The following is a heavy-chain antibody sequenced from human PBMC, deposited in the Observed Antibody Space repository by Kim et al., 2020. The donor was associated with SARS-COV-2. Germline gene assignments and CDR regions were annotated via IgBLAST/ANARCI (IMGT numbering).Heavy chain of an antibody. J-gene: IGHJ6*02. CDR2: ISGDGGST. D-gene: IGHD6-13*01. Sequence: GGSLRLSCAASGFTFDDYAMHWVRQAPGKGLEWVSLISGDGGSTYYADSVKGRFTISRDNSKNSLYLQMNSLRTEDTALYYCAKNRPTIAAAGTWYYNYGMDVWGQGTTVTVSS. CDR1: GFTFDDYA. V-gene: IGHV3-43*02. CDR3: AKNRPTIAAAGTWYYNYGMDV.